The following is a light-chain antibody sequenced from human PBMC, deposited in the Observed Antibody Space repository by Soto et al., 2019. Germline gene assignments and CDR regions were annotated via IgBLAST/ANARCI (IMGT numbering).Light chain of an antibody. CDR1: SSDVGGYNY. J-gene: IGLJ7*01. CDR2: EVS. Sequence: QSVLTQPASVSGSPGQSITLSCTGTSSDVGGYNYVSWYQQQSGKAPKLMIHEVSNRPSGVSNRFSGSKSGNTASLTISGLQAEDEADYYCSSYTSSRAYVFGIGTQLTVL. V-gene: IGLV2-14*01. CDR3: SSYTSSRAYV.